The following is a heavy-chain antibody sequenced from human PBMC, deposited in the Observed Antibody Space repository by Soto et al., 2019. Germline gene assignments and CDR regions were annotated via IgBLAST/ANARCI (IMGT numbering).Heavy chain of an antibody. V-gene: IGHV1-46*03. CDR1: GYTFTSYY. J-gene: IGHJ5*02. CDR2: INPSGGST. CDR3: ARVHDGYCSGGSCYGNWFDP. Sequence: ASVKVSFKASGYTFTSYYMHWVRQAPGQGLEWMGIINPSGGSTSYAQKFQGRVTMTRDTSTSTVYMELSSLRSEDTAVYYCARVHDGYCSGGSCYGNWFDPWGQATLVTVSS. D-gene: IGHD2-15*01.